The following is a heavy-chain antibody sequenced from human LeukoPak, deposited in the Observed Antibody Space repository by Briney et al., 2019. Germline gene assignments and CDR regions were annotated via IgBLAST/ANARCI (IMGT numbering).Heavy chain of an antibody. J-gene: IGHJ4*02. CDR1: GFTFSAYN. CDR2: VTSSGGHM. CDR3: ARVARYGDYIGGSDY. Sequence: GGPLRLSCAAPGFTFSAYNMTWFRQAPGKGLGWVSSVTSSGGHMYYADSAKGRFTISRDNAKNSLDLQMNSLRAEDTAVYYCARVARYGDYIGGSDYWGQGALVTVSS. D-gene: IGHD4-17*01. V-gene: IGHV3-11*04.